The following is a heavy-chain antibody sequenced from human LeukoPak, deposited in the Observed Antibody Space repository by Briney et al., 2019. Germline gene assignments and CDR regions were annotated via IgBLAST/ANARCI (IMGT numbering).Heavy chain of an antibody. D-gene: IGHD3-3*01. J-gene: IGHJ5*02. Sequence: SVKVSCKASGGTFISYAISWVRQAPGQGLEWMGRIIPIFGTANYAQKFQGRVTITADKSTSTAYMELSSLRSEDTAVYYCARDCWGITIFGVATLPPRNNWFDPWGQGTLVTVSS. CDR3: ARDCWGITIFGVATLPPRNNWFDP. CDR2: IIPIFGTA. V-gene: IGHV1-69*06. CDR1: GGTFISYA.